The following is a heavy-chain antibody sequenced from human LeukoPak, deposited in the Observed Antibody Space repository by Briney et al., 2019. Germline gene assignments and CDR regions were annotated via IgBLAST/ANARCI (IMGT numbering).Heavy chain of an antibody. V-gene: IGHV7-4-1*02. CDR1: GYTFTAYY. D-gene: IGHD6-13*01. J-gene: IGHJ4*02. CDR3: AREPMGIAAAGTDYFDY. CDR2: INTNTGNP. Sequence: ASVKVSCKASGYTFTAYYMHWVRLAPGQGLEWMGWINTNTGNPTYAQGFTGRFVFSLDTSVSTAYLQISSLKAEDTAVYYCAREPMGIAAAGTDYFDYWGQGTLVTVSS.